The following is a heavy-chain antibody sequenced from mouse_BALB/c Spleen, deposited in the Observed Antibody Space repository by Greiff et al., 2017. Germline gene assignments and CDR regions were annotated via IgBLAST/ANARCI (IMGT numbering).Heavy chain of an antibody. CDR2: ISSGGSYT. CDR3: ARRTGKDAMDY. V-gene: IGHV5-6*02. Sequence: DVMLVESGGDLVKPGGSLKLSCAASGFTFSSYGMSWVRQTPDKRLEWVATISSGGSYTYYPDSVKGRFTISRDNAKNTLYLQMSSLKSEDTAMYYCARRTGKDAMDYWGQGTSVTVSS. J-gene: IGHJ4*01. D-gene: IGHD4-1*01. CDR1: GFTFSSYG.